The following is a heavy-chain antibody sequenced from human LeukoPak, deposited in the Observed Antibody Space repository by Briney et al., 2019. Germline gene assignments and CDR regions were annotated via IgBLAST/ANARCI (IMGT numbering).Heavy chain of an antibody. J-gene: IGHJ4*02. Sequence: GGSLRLSCAASGFSFNDAWMSWIRQAPGKGLEWVGRIKSDTDGETTDYAAPVKGRFTISRDDSRNTLYLQMTTLKTEDTALYYCTTDPHSGYCSSVSCYPYDYWGRGTLVTVSS. CDR3: TTDPHSGYCSSVSCYPYDY. V-gene: IGHV3-15*01. D-gene: IGHD2-15*01. CDR2: IKSDTDGETT. CDR1: GFSFNDAW.